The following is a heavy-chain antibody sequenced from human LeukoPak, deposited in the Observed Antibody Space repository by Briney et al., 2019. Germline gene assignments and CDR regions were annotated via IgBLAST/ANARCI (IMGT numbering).Heavy chain of an antibody. CDR1: GFTFSEYA. Sequence: GGSLRLSCAASGFTFSEYAMNWVRQAPGRGLEWVSYISGGGAKTRYADSVKGRFTISRDNPENTLYLHMNSLRAEDTAIYYCAKCSANYYNDAFDIWGQGTMVTVSS. D-gene: IGHD3-10*02. CDR3: AKCSANYYNDAFDI. V-gene: IGHV3-23*01. J-gene: IGHJ3*02. CDR2: ISGGGAKT.